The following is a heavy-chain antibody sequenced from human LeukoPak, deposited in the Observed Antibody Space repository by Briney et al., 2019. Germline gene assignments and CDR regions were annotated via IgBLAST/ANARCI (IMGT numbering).Heavy chain of an antibody. CDR3: ARVDGDYVESYYYGMDV. V-gene: IGHV1-18*01. D-gene: IGHD4-17*01. Sequence: ASVKVSCKASGYTFTSYGISWVRQAPGQGLEWMGWISAYNGNTNYAQKLQGRVTMTTDTSTSTAYMELRSLRSDGTAVYYCARVDGDYVESYYYGMDVWGQGTTVTVSS. CDR1: GYTFTSYG. CDR2: ISAYNGNT. J-gene: IGHJ6*02.